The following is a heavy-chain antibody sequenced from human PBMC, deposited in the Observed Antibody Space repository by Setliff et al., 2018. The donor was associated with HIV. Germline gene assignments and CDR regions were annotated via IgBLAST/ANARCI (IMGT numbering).Heavy chain of an antibody. Sequence: GASVKVSCKASGGTFSSYAISWVRQAPGQGLEWMGGIIPILGTANYAQKFQGRVTITADKSTSTAYMELSSLRSEDTAVYYCARQNRYYYGSGSFHNWFDPWGQGTLVTVSS. CDR3: ARQNRYYYGSGSFHNWFDP. CDR2: IIPILGTA. J-gene: IGHJ5*02. CDR1: GGTFSSYA. D-gene: IGHD3-10*01. V-gene: IGHV1-69*10.